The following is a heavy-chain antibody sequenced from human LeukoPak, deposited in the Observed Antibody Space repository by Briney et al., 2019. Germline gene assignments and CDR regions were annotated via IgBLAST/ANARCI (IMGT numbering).Heavy chain of an antibody. J-gene: IGHJ4*02. D-gene: IGHD3-10*01. CDR2: IYYSGST. Sequence: SETLSRTCTVSGGSISSYYWSWIRQPPGKGLEWIGYIYYSGSTNYNPSLKSRVTISVDTSKNQFSLKLSSVTAADTAVYYCARNQTYSGSGIYTYFDYWGQGILVTVST. V-gene: IGHV4-59*01. CDR3: ARNQTYSGSGIYTYFDY. CDR1: GGSISSYY.